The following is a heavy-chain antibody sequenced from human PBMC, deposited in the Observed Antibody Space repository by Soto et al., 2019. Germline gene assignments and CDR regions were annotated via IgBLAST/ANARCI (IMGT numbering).Heavy chain of an antibody. Sequence: GGSQSLSCTASGFRFSGRWMHWVRQAPGKGLVWVSRINSDGSNTNYADSVKGRFTISRDNAKNTLYLQMNSLRAEDTAVYYCVRRFGGNSASAFDVWGQGTLVTVSS. CDR2: INSDGSNT. J-gene: IGHJ3*01. V-gene: IGHV3-74*01. CDR3: VRRFGGNSASAFDV. CDR1: GFRFSGRW. D-gene: IGHD2-21*02.